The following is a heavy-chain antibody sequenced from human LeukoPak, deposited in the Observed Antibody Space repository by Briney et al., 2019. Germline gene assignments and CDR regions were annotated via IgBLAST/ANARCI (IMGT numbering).Heavy chain of an antibody. CDR1: GFTFNSFA. CDR2: ISGSDGSS. CDR3: AKSLGVGGYTRYKGFDQ. D-gene: IGHD3-16*02. J-gene: IGHJ4*02. Sequence: GGSLRLSCAASGFTFNSFAMSWVRQAPGKGLEWVSSISGSDGSSHYADFVKGRFTISRDNFKNTLHLQMNSLRAEDTAVYYCAKSLGVGGYTRYKGFDQWGQGTLVTVSS. V-gene: IGHV3-23*01.